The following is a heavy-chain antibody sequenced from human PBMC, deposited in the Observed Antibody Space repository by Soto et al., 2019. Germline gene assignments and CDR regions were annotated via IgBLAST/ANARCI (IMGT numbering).Heavy chain of an antibody. Sequence: QVQLVQSGAEVKKPGASVKVSCKASGYTFTSYGISWVRQAPGQGLEWMGWISAYTGNTNYAQKLQGRVTMTTGTPTSTAYMELRSLRSDDTAVYYCARVMGRGGSYRQAWDYGCQGTLVTVSS. D-gene: IGHD1-26*01. J-gene: IGHJ4*02. CDR1: GYTFTSYG. V-gene: IGHV1-18*01. CDR2: ISAYTGNT. CDR3: ARVMGRGGSYRQAWDY.